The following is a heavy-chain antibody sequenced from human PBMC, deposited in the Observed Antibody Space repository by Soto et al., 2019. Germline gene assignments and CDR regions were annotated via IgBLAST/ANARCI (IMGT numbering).Heavy chain of an antibody. CDR3: ARAEYSNSPQFDY. CDR1: GYTFTSYA. CDR2: INAGNGNT. Sequence: GASVKVSCKASGYTFTSYAMHWVRQAPGQRLEWMGWINAGNGNTKHSQKFQGRVTITRDTSASTAYMELSSLRSEDTAVYYCARAEYSNSPQFDYWGQGTLVTVPQ. J-gene: IGHJ4*02. D-gene: IGHD4-4*01. V-gene: IGHV1-3*01.